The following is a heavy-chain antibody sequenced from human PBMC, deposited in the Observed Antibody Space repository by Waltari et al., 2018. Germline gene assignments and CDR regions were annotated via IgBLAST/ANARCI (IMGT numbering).Heavy chain of an antibody. CDR2: KWYDGSNK. Sequence: QVQLVESGGGVVQPGRSLRLSCAASGFTFSSYGMHWVRQAPGKGLEWVAVKWYDGSNKYYADSVKGRFTISRDNSKNTLYLQMNSLRAEDTAMYYCAKEHDYSRFMDVWGKGTTVTVSS. V-gene: IGHV3-30*18. J-gene: IGHJ6*03. CDR3: AKEHDYSRFMDV. D-gene: IGHD4-4*01. CDR1: GFTFSSYG.